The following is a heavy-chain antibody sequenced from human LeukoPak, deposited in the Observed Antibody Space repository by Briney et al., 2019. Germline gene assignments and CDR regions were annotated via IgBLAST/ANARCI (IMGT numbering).Heavy chain of an antibody. J-gene: IGHJ5*02. V-gene: IGHV1-46*01. CDR1: GYTFTGYY. CDR3: ARDGETVSDYYDSSGYWNWFDP. D-gene: IGHD3-22*01. CDR2: INPSGGST. Sequence: ASVKVSCKASGYTFTGYYMHWVRQAPGQGLEWMGIINPSGGSTSYAQKFQGRVTMTRDTSTSTVYMELSSLRSEDTAVYYCARDGETVSDYYDSSGYWNWFDPWGQGTLVTVSS.